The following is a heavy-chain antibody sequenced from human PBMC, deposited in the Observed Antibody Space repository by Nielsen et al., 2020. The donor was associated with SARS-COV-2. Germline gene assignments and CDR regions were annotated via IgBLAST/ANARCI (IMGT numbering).Heavy chain of an antibody. Sequence: GGSLRLSCAASGFTFSGYYMSWVRQAPGKGLEWVANIKQDGSEKYYVDSVKGRFTISRDNAKNSLYLQMNSLRAEDAAVYYCARGETVAGTVGWGYYYYYMDVWGKGTTVTVSS. CDR1: GFTFSGYY. J-gene: IGHJ6*03. D-gene: IGHD6-19*01. V-gene: IGHV3-7*03. CDR2: IKQDGSEK. CDR3: ARGETVAGTVGWGYYYYYMDV.